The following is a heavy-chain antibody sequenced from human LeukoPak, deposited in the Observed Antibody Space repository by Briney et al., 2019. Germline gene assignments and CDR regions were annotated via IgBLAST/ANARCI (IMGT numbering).Heavy chain of an antibody. CDR2: IKNDGSKI. V-gene: IGHV3-48*03. CDR3: VRGSLSDRGDY. CDR1: GFTFSSYE. Sequence: GGSLRLSCAASGFTFSSYEMNWVRQAPGKGLEWLSYIKNDGSKIYYTDSVKGRFTISRDNAKNPLFLQMNSLRAEDTAVYYCVRGSLSDRGDYWGQGTLVTVSS. J-gene: IGHJ4*02. D-gene: IGHD3-16*01.